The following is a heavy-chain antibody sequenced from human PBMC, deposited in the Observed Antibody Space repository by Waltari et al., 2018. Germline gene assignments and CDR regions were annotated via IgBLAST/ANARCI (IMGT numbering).Heavy chain of an antibody. CDR1: GYTFTAYS. CDR3: ARGRQGFY. Sequence: QVQVVPSGPEVEKPGASVKASCKASGYTFTAYSIHWVRQAPGQGREWMGWINPNSGGTNYAQRFQGRVTMTRDTSISTAYMELSRLRSDDTAVYYCARGRQGFYWGQGTLVTVSS. J-gene: IGHJ4*02. V-gene: IGHV1-2*02. CDR2: INPNSGGT.